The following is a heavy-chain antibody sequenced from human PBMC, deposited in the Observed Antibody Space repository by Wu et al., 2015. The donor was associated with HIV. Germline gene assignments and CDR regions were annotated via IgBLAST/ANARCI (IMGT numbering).Heavy chain of an antibody. CDR2: MNPNSGNT. V-gene: IGHV1-8*01. J-gene: IGHJ3*02. CDR3: ARARPYYYDSSGSSDAFDI. CDR1: GYTFTSYD. Sequence: QVQLVQSGAEVKKPGASVKVSCKASGYTFTSYDINWVRQATGQGLEWMGWMNPNSGNTGYAQKFQGRVTMTRNTSISTAYMELSSLRSEDTAVYYCARARPYYYDSSGSSDAFDIWGQGDNGHRLF. D-gene: IGHD3-22*01.